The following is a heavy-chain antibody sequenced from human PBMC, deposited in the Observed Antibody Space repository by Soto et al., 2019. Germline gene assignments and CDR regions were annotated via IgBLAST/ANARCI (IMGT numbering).Heavy chain of an antibody. CDR3: ARQRPDVVVPAALGSWFDP. J-gene: IGHJ5*02. Sequence: SETLSLTCTVSGGSISSGGYYWSWIRQHPGKGLEWIGYIYYSGSAYYNPSLKSRVTISVDTSKNQFSLKLSSVTAADTAVYYCARQRPDVVVPAALGSWFDPWGQGTLVTVSS. V-gene: IGHV4-31*03. CDR1: GGSISSGGYY. D-gene: IGHD2-2*01. CDR2: IYYSGSA.